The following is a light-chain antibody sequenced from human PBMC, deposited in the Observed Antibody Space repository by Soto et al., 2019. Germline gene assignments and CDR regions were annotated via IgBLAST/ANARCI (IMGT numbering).Light chain of an antibody. CDR1: QSVGSF. CDR2: DAS. CDR3: QQRSNWPWT. V-gene: IGKV3-11*01. J-gene: IGKJ1*01. Sequence: DIVLTQSPATLSLSPGERATLSCRASQSVGSFLAWYQQKPGQAPRLLIYDASKRATGIPARFSGSGSGTDFTLTISSLQPEDFAVYYCQQRSNWPWTFGQGTKLEIK.